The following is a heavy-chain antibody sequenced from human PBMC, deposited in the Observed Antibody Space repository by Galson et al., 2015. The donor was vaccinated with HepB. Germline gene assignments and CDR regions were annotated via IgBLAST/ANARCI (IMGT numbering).Heavy chain of an antibody. CDR2: TYYRSKWYN. CDR3: AREIGYCSRTSCTGWFDP. D-gene: IGHD2-2*01. Sequence: CAISGDSVSSNSAAWNWIRQSPSRGLEWLGRTYYRSKWYNDYAVSVKSRITINPDTSKNQFSLQLNSVTPEDTAVYYCAREIGYCSRTSCTGWFDPWGQGTLVTVSS. V-gene: IGHV6-1*01. CDR1: GDSVSSNSAA. J-gene: IGHJ5*02.